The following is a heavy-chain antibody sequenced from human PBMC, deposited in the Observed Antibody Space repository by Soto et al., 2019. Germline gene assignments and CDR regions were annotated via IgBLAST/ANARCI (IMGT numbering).Heavy chain of an antibody. CDR3: ARDRGVRGVRSLPIDY. CDR1: GYTFTSYG. CDR2: ISAYNGNT. V-gene: IGHV1-18*04. D-gene: IGHD3-10*01. Sequence: ASLKVSCKASGYTFTSYGISWVRQAPGQGLEWMGWISAYNGNTNYAQKLQGRVTMTTDTSTSTAYMELRSLRSDDTAVYYCARDRGVRGVRSLPIDYWGQGTLVTVSS. J-gene: IGHJ4*02.